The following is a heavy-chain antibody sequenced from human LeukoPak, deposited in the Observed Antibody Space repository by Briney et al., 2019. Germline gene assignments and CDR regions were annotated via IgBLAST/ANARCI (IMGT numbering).Heavy chain of an antibody. CDR1: GFTFSSYG. V-gene: IGHV3-30*18. Sequence: AGGSLRLSCAASGFTFSSYGMHWVRQAPGKGLEWVAVISYDGSNKYYADPVKGRFTISRDNSKNTLYLQMNSLRAEDTAVYYCAKAYYYDSSGYLGGFDYWGQGTLVTVSS. CDR3: AKAYYYDSSGYLGGFDY. J-gene: IGHJ4*02. D-gene: IGHD3-22*01. CDR2: ISYDGSNK.